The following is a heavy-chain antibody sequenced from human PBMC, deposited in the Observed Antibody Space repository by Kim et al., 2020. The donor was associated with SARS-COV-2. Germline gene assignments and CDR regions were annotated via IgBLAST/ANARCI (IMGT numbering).Heavy chain of an antibody. V-gene: IGHV3-64D*09. CDR3: VKGFTVWGSYRYLDAFDI. CDR1: GFTFSSYA. Sequence: GGSLRLSCSASGFTFSSYAMHWVRQAPGKGLEYVSAISSNGGSTYYADSVKGRFTISRDNSKNTLYLQMSSLRAEDTAVYYCVKGFTVWGSYRYLDAFDIWGQGTMVTVSS. J-gene: IGHJ3*02. CDR2: ISSNGGST. D-gene: IGHD3-16*02.